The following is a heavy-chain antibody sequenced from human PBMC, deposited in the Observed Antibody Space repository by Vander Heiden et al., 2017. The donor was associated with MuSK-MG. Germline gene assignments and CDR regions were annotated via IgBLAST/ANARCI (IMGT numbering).Heavy chain of an antibody. D-gene: IGHD2-2*01. Sequence: QLQLQESGPGLVKPSETLCLTCTVSGGSISSSSYYWGWIRQPPGKGLEWIGSIYYSGSTYYNPSLKSRVTISVDTSKNQFSLKLSSVTAADTAVYYCARLLVPAALSYYYYYMDVWGKGTTVTVSS. CDR3: ARLLVPAALSYYYYYMDV. CDR2: IYYSGST. V-gene: IGHV4-39*01. J-gene: IGHJ6*03. CDR1: GGSISSSSYY.